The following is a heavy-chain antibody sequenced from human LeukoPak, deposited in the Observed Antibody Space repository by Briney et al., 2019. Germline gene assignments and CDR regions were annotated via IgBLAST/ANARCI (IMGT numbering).Heavy chain of an antibody. D-gene: IGHD5-12*01. CDR3: ARDGTSRGLSFDY. J-gene: IGHJ4*02. V-gene: IGHV7-4-1*02. CDR2: INTDTENP. Sequence: ASVKVSCKASGYTFTNYGLNWVRQAPGQGLEWMGWINTDTENPTYAQGFTGRFVFSLDTSVTTAYLQISSLTAEDTAVYYCARDGTSRGLSFDYWGQGTLVTVSS. CDR1: GYTFTNYG.